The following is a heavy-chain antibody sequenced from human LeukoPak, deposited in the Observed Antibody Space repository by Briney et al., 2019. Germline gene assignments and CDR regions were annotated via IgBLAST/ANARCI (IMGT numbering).Heavy chain of an antibody. J-gene: IGHJ4*02. CDR3: ASLQASDY. V-gene: IGHV3-48*02. Sequence: PGGSLRLSCAASGFTFNSYNMNCVRRAPGKGLEWVSYISSSSSTIYYADSVKGRFTISRDNAKNSLYLQMNSLRDEDTAVYYCASLQASDYWGQGTLVTVSS. CDR1: GFTFNSYN. CDR2: ISSSSSTI.